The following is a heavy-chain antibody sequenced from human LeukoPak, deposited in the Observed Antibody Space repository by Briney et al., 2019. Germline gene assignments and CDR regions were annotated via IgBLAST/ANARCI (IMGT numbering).Heavy chain of an antibody. Sequence: GGSLRLSCAASGFSFSSYAMAWVRQAPGKGLEWVSSIRGSGGSTYYADSVKGRFTISRDNSKNTLYLQMNSLRDEDTAVYDCAKDSEGGAARRWGNYFDYWGQGTLVTVSS. J-gene: IGHJ4*02. D-gene: IGHD6-6*01. V-gene: IGHV3-23*01. CDR3: AKDSEGGAARRWGNYFDY. CDR1: GFSFSSYA. CDR2: IRGSGGST.